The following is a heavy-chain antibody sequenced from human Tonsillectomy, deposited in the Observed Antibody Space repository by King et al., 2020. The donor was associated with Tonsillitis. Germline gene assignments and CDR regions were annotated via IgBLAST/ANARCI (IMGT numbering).Heavy chain of an antibody. J-gene: IGHJ3*02. V-gene: IGHV3-74*01. CDR3: VRGHRVAFDI. CDR2: INVDESAT. D-gene: IGHD3-3*01. Sequence: VQLVESGGGLVQPGGSLRLSCAASGFTFSSYWMHWVRQAPGKGLVWVSRINVDESATNYADSVKGRFTISRDNAKNTLFLQMISLRAEDTAVYYCVRGHRVAFDIWGQGIMVIVSS. CDR1: GFTFSSYW.